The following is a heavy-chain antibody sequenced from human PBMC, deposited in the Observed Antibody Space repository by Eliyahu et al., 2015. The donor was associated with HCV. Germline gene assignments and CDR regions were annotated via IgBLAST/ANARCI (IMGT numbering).Heavy chain of an antibody. Sequence: QVHLEQSGAXVKKPGXSVKVSCKASGFTFXDXYMHWLRQAPGQGLEWMGWINPNSDTTTYEENFQGRVTMTRDTSISTVYMELSRLTSDDTAIYFCARGKLRELLGLDFWGQGTLVTVSS. CDR2: INPNSDTT. CDR3: ARGKLRELLGLDF. J-gene: IGHJ5*01. V-gene: IGHV1-2*02. D-gene: IGHD1-26*01. CDR1: GFTFXDXY.